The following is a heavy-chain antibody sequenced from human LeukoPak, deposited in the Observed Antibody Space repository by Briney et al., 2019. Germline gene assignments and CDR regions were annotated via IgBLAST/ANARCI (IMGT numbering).Heavy chain of an antibody. CDR2: IIPIFGTA. J-gene: IGHJ4*02. V-gene: IGHV1-69*05. CDR1: GGIFSSYA. CDR3: AREEAGDFDY. D-gene: IGHD6-13*01. Sequence: SVKVSCKASGGIFSSYAISWVRQAPGQGLEWMGRIIPIFGTANYAQKFQGRVTITTDESTSTAYMELSSLRSEDTAVYYCAREEAGDFDYWGQGTLVTVSS.